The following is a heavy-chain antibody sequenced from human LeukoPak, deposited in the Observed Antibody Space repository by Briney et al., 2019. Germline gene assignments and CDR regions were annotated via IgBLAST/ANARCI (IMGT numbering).Heavy chain of an antibody. Sequence: PSETLSLTCTVSGGPISSSSYYWGWIRQPPGKGLEWIGSIYYSGSTYYNPSLKSRVTISVDTSKNQFSLKLSSVTAADTAVYYCARYALVGYSYGPYDYWGQGTLVTVSS. CDR1: GGPISSSSYY. V-gene: IGHV4-39*07. D-gene: IGHD5-18*01. J-gene: IGHJ4*02. CDR2: IYYSGST. CDR3: ARYALVGYSYGPYDY.